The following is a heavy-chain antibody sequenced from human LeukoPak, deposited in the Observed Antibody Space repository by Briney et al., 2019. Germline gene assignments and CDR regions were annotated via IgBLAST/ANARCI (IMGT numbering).Heavy chain of an antibody. CDR2: ISAYNGHT. D-gene: IGHD3-9*01. V-gene: IGHV1-18*01. Sequence: APVKVSCKTSGYNVFSYGFSWVRQAPGQGLEWMGWISAYNGHTNYAQNFQGRVTMTTDTSTRTAYMELRSLRSDDTAVYYCARGYVVVPLDFWGQGTLVTVSS. CDR1: GYNVFSYG. J-gene: IGHJ4*02. CDR3: ARGYVVVPLDF.